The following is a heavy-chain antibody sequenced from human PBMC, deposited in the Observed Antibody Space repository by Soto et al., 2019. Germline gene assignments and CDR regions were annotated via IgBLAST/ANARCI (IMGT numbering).Heavy chain of an antibody. CDR2: IKQDGSEK. Sequence: GESLKISCAASGFTFSSYWMSWVRQAPGKGLEWVANIKQDGSEKYYVDSVKGRFTISRDNAKNSLYLQMNSLRAEDTAVYYCARADYGSGSYAYWGQGTLVTVSS. J-gene: IGHJ4*02. D-gene: IGHD3-10*01. CDR3: ARADYGSGSYAY. CDR1: GFTFSSYW. V-gene: IGHV3-7*03.